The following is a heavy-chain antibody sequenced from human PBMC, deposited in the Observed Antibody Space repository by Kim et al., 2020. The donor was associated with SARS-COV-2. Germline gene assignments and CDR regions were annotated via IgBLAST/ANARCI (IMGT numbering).Heavy chain of an antibody. J-gene: IGHJ4*02. Sequence: SETLSLTCAVYGGSFSGYYWSWIRQPPGKGLEWIGEINHSGSTNYNTSLKSRVTISVDTSKNQFSLKLSSVTAADTAVYYCARGGYGAHFDYWGQGTLVTVSS. CDR2: INHSGST. D-gene: IGHD4-17*01. CDR1: GGSFSGYY. V-gene: IGHV4-34*01. CDR3: ARGGYGAHFDY.